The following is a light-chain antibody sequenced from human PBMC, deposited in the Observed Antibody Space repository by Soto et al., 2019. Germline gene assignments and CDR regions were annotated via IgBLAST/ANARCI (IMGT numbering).Light chain of an antibody. Sequence: EIVMTQSPATLSVSPGERATLSCRASQSVGSNLAWYQQKPGQAPRLLIYGASTRATGIPARFSGSGSETEFTLTISSLQSEDFAIYLCQQYNNWPPDRTFGQGTKVEIK. CDR3: QQYNNWPPDRT. CDR2: GAS. CDR1: QSVGSN. J-gene: IGKJ1*01. V-gene: IGKV3-15*01.